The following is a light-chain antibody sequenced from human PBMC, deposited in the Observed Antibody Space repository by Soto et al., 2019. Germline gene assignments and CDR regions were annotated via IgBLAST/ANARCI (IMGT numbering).Light chain of an antibody. CDR1: QSIRTY. J-gene: IGKJ4*01. V-gene: IGKV1-39*01. Sequence: DIQMTQSPSSLSASVGDRVTITCRASQSIRTYLNWYQQKPRKAPKLLIYAASSLQSGVPSRFSGSGSVTDFTLTISSLQPEDFATYYCQQSYSTPFTFGGGTRVEI. CDR2: AAS. CDR3: QQSYSTPFT.